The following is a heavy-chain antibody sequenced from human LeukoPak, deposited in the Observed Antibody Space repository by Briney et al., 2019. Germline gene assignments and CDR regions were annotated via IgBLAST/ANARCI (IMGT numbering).Heavy chain of an antibody. J-gene: IGHJ4*02. V-gene: IGHV4-4*02. CDR2: VSVGGST. D-gene: IGHD2-2*01. CDR3: ARGGVVVPAAVN. Sequence: PSETLSLTCAVSSDFLSTSHWWNWVRQSPGEGLEWIGEVSVGGSTNYNPSLKSRVTISVDTSKNQFSLKLSSVTAADTAVYYCARGGVVVPAAVNWGQGTLVTVSS. CDR1: SDFLSTSHW.